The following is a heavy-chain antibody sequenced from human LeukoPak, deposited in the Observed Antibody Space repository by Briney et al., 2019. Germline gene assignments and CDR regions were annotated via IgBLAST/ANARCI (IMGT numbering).Heavy chain of an antibody. CDR3: AREPRPRREQQLVFYWFDP. D-gene: IGHD6-13*01. J-gene: IGHJ5*02. Sequence: PGGSLRLSCAASGFPLSSYAMSWVRQGPGKRLEWVAATSSSDPGTYHADSVRGRFTISRDNSRNTLYLQMNRVRVEDAAVYYCAREPRPRREQQLVFYWFDPWGQGTLVTVSS. CDR1: GFPLSSYA. CDR2: TSSSDPGT. V-gene: IGHV3-23*01.